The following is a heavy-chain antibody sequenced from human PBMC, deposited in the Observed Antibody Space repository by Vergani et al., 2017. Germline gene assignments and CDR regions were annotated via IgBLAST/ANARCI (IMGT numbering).Heavy chain of an antibody. J-gene: IGHJ6*02. CDR2: IDHTGRP. CDR1: GGSFTSYH. D-gene: IGHD4-11*01. CDR3: ARGNTETNGHLYYYDDMDV. V-gene: IGHV4-34*01. Sequence: QVQLQQWGGGLLKPSETLSLTCVVNGGSFTSYHWTWIRQSPGEGLEWVGDIDHTGRPDYNPSLKSRLTMSVDKSRNQFSLTLTSVTATDTAIYFCARGNTETNGHLYYYDDMDVWGQGTAVTVS.